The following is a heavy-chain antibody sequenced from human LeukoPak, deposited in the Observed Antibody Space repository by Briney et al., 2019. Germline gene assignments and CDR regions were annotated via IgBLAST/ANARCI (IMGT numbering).Heavy chain of an antibody. J-gene: IGHJ3*02. CDR1: GFTFSDYV. Sequence: PGESLRLSCAASGFTFSDYVMIWVRQAPGKGLEWVSGITASGDRTFYGDSVRGRFTMSRDNSKNTVYLQMNSLRAEDTAVYYCAKSRISIVGALDAFDIWGQGQWSPSLQ. V-gene: IGHV3-23*01. D-gene: IGHD1-26*01. CDR2: ITASGDRT. CDR3: AKSRISIVGALDAFDI.